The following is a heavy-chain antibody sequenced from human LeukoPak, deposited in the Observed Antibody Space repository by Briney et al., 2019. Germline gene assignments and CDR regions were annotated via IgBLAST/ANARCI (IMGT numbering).Heavy chain of an antibody. Sequence: PGGSLRLSCAASGFTFSSYRMNWVRQAPGKGLEWVAYISNSRSTIYYVDSVKGRFTISRDNAKNSLYLQMNSLGADDTAVYYCARGGDIVATIVWDFDYWGQGSLVSVSS. CDR3: ARGGDIVATIVWDFDY. CDR1: GFTFSSYR. J-gene: IGHJ4*02. V-gene: IGHV3-48*01. CDR2: ISNSRSTI. D-gene: IGHD5-12*01.